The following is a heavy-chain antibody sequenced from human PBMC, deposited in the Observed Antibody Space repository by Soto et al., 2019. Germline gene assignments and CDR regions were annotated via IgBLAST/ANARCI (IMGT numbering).Heavy chain of an antibody. D-gene: IGHD6-13*01. CDR3: ARAEHSSSWYFDY. Sequence: GGSLRLSCAASGFTFSSYWMSWVRQAPGKGLEWVANIKQDGSEKYYVDSVKGRFTISRDNAKNSLYLQMNSLRAEDTAVYYCARAEHSSSWYFDYWGQGTLVTVSS. CDR2: IKQDGSEK. V-gene: IGHV3-7*01. CDR1: GFTFSSYW. J-gene: IGHJ4*02.